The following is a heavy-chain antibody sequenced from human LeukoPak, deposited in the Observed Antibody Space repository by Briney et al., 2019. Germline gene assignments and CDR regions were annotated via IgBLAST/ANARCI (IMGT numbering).Heavy chain of an antibody. CDR1: GGTFSSYA. D-gene: IGHD3-22*01. CDR2: IIPIFGTA. V-gene: IGHV1-69*05. J-gene: IGHJ4*02. CDR3: ARDDSSGYYTQNN. Sequence: ASVKVSCKASGGTFSSYAISWVRQAPGQGLEWMGGIIPIFGTANYAQKFQGRVTITTDESTSTAYMELSSLRSEDTAVYYCARDDSSGYYTQNNWGQGTLATVSS.